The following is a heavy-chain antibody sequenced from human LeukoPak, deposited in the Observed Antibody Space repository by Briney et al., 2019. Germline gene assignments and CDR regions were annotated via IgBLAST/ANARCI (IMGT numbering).Heavy chain of an antibody. Sequence: GGSLRLSCAASGFTFSSYAMSWVRQAPGKGLEWVANIKQDGSEKYYVDSVKGRFTISRDNAKNSLYLQMNSLRAEDTAVYYCARDRGARHYDFWSGYYRRASYMDVWGKGTTVTVSS. V-gene: IGHV3-7*01. J-gene: IGHJ6*03. D-gene: IGHD3-3*01. CDR1: GFTFSSYA. CDR3: ARDRGARHYDFWSGYYRRASYMDV. CDR2: IKQDGSEK.